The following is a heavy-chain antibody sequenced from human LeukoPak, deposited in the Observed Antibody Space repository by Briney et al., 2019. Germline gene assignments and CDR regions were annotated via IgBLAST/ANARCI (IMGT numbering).Heavy chain of an antibody. CDR1: GYSISSGYY. Sequence: SETLSLTCTVSGYSISSGYYWGWIRQPPGKGLEWIGYIYHSGSTYYNPSLKSRVTISVDRSKNQFSLKLSSVTAADTAVYYCARGVVGDYEYYFDYWGQGTLVTVSS. D-gene: IGHD4-17*01. V-gene: IGHV4-38-2*02. CDR3: ARGVVGDYEYYFDY. CDR2: IYHSGST. J-gene: IGHJ4*02.